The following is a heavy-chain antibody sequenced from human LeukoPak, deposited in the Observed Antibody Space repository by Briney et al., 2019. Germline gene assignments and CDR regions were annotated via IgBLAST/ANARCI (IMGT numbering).Heavy chain of an antibody. D-gene: IGHD3-22*01. V-gene: IGHV4-61*01. CDR3: ARYYYDSSGYFNKPDY. Sequence: PSETLSLTCTVSGGSVSSGSYYWSWIRQPPGKGLEWIGYIYYSGSTNYNPSLKSRVTISVDTSKNQFSLKLSSVTAGDTAVYYCARYYYDSSGYFNKPDYWGQGTLVTVSS. CDR2: IYYSGST. J-gene: IGHJ4*02. CDR1: GGSVSSGSYY.